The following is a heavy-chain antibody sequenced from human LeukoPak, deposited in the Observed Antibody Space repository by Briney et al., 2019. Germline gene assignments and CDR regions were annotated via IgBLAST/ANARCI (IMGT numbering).Heavy chain of an antibody. J-gene: IGHJ5*02. CDR1: GGSISSYY. CDR2: IYTSGST. V-gene: IGHV4-4*07. Sequence: SETLSLTCTVSGGSISSYYWSWIRQPAGKGLEWIGRIYTSGSTNYNPSLKSRVTMSVDTSKNQFSLKLSSGTAADTAVYYCARDSGVVAATTTFDPWGQGTLVTVSS. CDR3: ARDSGVVAATTTFDP. D-gene: IGHD2-15*01.